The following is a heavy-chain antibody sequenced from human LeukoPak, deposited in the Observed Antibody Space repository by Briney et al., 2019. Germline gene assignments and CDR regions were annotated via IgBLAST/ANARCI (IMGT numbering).Heavy chain of an antibody. CDR1: GFTFSSYG. CDR3: AKDRLATVTTCPTS. CDR2: IRYDGSNK. Sequence: PGGSLRLSCAASGFTFSSYGMHWVRQAPGKGLEWVAFIRYDGSNKYYADSVKGRFTISRDNSKNTLYLQMNSLRAEDTAVYYCAKDRLATVTTCPTSWGQGTLVTVSS. V-gene: IGHV3-30*02. D-gene: IGHD4-17*01. J-gene: IGHJ4*02.